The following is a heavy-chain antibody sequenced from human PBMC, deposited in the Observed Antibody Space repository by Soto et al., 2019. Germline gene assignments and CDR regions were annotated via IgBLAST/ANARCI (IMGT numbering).Heavy chain of an antibody. V-gene: IGHV5-51*01. CDR3: ARRPTGDRRGYCGPLSYPHGMDV. CDR2: IYPGDSDI. J-gene: IGHJ6*02. Sequence: GESLKISCKGSGYSFSNSWIGWVRQMPGEGLEWMGIIYPGDSDIRYSPSFRGQVTISPDKSISPAYLQWDSLKGAGAAMYYCARRPTGDRRGYCGPLSYPHGMDVWVQGATVTVSS. CDR1: GYSFSNSW. D-gene: IGHD5-12*01.